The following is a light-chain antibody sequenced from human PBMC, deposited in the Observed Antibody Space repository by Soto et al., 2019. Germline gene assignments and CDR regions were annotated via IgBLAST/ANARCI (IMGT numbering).Light chain of an antibody. CDR3: SSYAGRYTYV. J-gene: IGLJ1*01. CDR1: SSDVGGYNY. V-gene: IGLV2-8*01. CDR2: EVS. Sequence: QSALTQPPSASGSPGQSVTISCTGTSSDVGGYNYLSWYQHHPGKAPQLMIYEVSKRPSGVPDRFSSSKSGNTASLTVSGLQAEDEADYYCSSYAGRYTYVFGTGTKLTVL.